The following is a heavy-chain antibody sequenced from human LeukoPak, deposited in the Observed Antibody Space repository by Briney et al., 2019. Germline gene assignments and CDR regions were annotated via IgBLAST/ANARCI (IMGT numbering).Heavy chain of an antibody. D-gene: IGHD2-2*01. J-gene: IGHJ5*02. CDR2: IY. CDR3: AKLTRGYCSSTACPNRFDP. V-gene: IGHV3-23*05. CDR1: GLSFSSYY. Sequence: PGGTLRLSCAASGLSFSSYYMSWVRHAPGEGLEWVSAIYSVKGRFTISRDNSKNTLYLQMNSLRGEDTAVYYCAKLTRGYCSSTACPNRFDPWGQGTLVTVSS.